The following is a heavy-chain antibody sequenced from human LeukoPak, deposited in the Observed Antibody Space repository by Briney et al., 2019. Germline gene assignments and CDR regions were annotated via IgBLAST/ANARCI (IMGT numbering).Heavy chain of an antibody. V-gene: IGHV4-59*01. J-gene: IGHJ2*01. CDR3: ARGGAAFNL. Sequence: SETLSLTCTASGGSISSFYWSWIRQPPGKGLEWIGYIYYSGSTNYNPSLTSRVTISVDTSKNQFSLKLSSVTAADTAVYYCARGGAAFNLWGRGTLVTVSS. D-gene: IGHD5-12*01. CDR2: IYYSGST. CDR1: GGSISSFY.